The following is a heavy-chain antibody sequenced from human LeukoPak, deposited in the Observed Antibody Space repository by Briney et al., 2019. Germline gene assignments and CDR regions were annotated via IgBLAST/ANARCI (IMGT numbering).Heavy chain of an antibody. V-gene: IGHV1-69*04. D-gene: IGHD3-22*01. Sequence: GASVKVSCKASGGTFSSYAISWVRQAPGQGLEWMGRIIPILGIANYAQKFQGRVTITADKSTSTAYMELSSLRSEDTAAYYCAIYHDSSGYQRRFDYWGQGTLVIVSS. CDR2: IIPILGIA. CDR3: AIYHDSSGYQRRFDY. CDR1: GGTFSSYA. J-gene: IGHJ4*02.